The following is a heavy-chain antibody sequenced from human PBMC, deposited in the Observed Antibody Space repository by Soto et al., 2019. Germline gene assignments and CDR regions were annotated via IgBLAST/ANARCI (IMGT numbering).Heavy chain of an antibody. CDR2: IKSKTDGGTT. V-gene: IGHV3-15*07. CDR1: GFTFSNAW. D-gene: IGHD3-22*01. J-gene: IGHJ4*02. Sequence: GSLRLSCAASGFTFSNAWMNWVRQSPGKGLEWVGRIKSKTDGGTTDYAAPVKGRFTISRDDSKNTLYLQMNSLKTEDTAVYYCTTVAMIVVGNPENYYFDYWGQGTLVTVSS. CDR3: TTVAMIVVGNPENYYFDY.